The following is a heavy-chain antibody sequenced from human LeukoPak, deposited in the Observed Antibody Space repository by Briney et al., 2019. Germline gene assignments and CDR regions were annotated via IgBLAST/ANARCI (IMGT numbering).Heavy chain of an antibody. CDR3: TSPNVGDTY. J-gene: IGHJ4*02. V-gene: IGHV3-73*01. CDR2: IRSKANSYAT. CDR1: GFTFSGSA. D-gene: IGHD1-26*01. Sequence: GASLRLSCAAAGFTFSGSAMHWVRQASGKGLEWVGRIRSKANSYATAYAASVKGRFTISRDDSKNTAYLQMNSLKTEDTAVYYCTSPNVGDTYCGQGTLVTVSS.